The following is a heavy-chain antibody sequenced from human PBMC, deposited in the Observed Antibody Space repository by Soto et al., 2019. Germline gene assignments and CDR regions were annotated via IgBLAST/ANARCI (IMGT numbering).Heavy chain of an antibody. Sequence: ASVKVSCKTSGYNFLNHMHWVRQAPGQGLEWMGMIDPSDGTTTYAQKLQGRVTMTRDTATSTVYMELSSLRSEDTAVYYCARDEVPDVQNDAFDIWGQGTMVTVSS. CDR1: GYNFLNH. CDR3: ARDEVPDVQNDAFDI. V-gene: IGHV1-46*04. J-gene: IGHJ3*02. CDR2: IDPSDGTT.